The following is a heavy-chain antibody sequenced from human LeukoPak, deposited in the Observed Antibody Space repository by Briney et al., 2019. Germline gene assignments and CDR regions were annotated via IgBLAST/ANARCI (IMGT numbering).Heavy chain of an antibody. CDR3: ARDPLSSGWYFGNWFDP. D-gene: IGHD6-19*01. CDR1: GGTFISYA. Sequence: ASVKVSCKASGGTFISYAISWVRQAPEQGLEWMGGIIPIFGTANYAQKFQGRVTITADESTSTAYMELSSLRSEDTAVYYCARDPLSSGWYFGNWFDPWGQGTLVTVSS. CDR2: IIPIFGTA. V-gene: IGHV1-69*01. J-gene: IGHJ5*02.